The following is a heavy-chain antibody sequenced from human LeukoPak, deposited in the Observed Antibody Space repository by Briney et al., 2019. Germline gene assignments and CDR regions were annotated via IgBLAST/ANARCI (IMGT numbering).Heavy chain of an antibody. J-gene: IGHJ2*01. CDR1: EFSVGSNY. Sequence: GGSLRLSCAASEFSVGSNYMTWVRQAPGKGLEWDSIIHSSGYTNYADSVKDRFIISRDTSENIVYLQMNSLRSDDTAVYYCGRHSSLRGHWYIDLWGRGTLLTVSS. V-gene: IGHV3-66*04. D-gene: IGHD3-10*01. CDR2: IHSSGYT. CDR3: GRHSSLRGHWYIDL.